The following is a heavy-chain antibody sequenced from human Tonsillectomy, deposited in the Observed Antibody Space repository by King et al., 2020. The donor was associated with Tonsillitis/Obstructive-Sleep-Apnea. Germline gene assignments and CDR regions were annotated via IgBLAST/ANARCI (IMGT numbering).Heavy chain of an antibody. J-gene: IGHJ4*02. V-gene: IGHV3-23*04. Sequence: VQLVESGGLLLQPGGSLRLSCAASGFTFSTYAMSWVRQAPGKGLEWVSSICGSGATTYYADSVKGRFTISRDNSKNTLYLQMNTLRAEDTAIYYCAKISSWEFLRYLDYWGQGTLVTVYS. D-gene: IGHD3-10*01. CDR1: GFTFSTYA. CDR2: ICGSGATT. CDR3: AKISSWEFLRYLDY.